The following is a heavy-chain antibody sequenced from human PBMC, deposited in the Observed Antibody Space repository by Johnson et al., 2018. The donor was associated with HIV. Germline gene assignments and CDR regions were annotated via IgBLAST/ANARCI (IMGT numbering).Heavy chain of an antibody. Sequence: VQLVESGGGVVQPGRSLRLSCAASGFTFSSNAMHWVRQAPGKGLEWVSVIYSGGSTYYADSVKGRFTISRDNSKNTLYLQMNSLRAEDTAVYYCATVWYYYGSGSAFDIWGQGTMVTVSS. J-gene: IGHJ3*02. D-gene: IGHD3-10*01. CDR3: ATVWYYYGSGSAFDI. V-gene: IGHV3-66*02. CDR2: IYSGGST. CDR1: GFTFSSNA.